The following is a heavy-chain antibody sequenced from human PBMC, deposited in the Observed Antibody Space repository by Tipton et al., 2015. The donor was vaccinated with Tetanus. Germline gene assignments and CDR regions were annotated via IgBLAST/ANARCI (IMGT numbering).Heavy chain of an antibody. J-gene: IGHJ2*01. CDR1: GHNSRSYW. CDR3: ARRRSAVLGGSYHWYFDL. CDR2: ISPSDSTA. D-gene: IGHD2-15*01. Sequence: QSGAEVKKPGQSLKISCNVSGHNSRSYWISWVRQMPGKGLEWMGIISPSDSTATYSPSFQGQVTISVDKSISTAYLHWSSLKASDTAIYYCARRRSAVLGGSYHWYFDLWGRGTLVIVSS. V-gene: IGHV5-51*01.